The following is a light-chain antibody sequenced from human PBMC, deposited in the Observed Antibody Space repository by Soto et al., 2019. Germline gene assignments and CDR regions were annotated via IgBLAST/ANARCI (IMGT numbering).Light chain of an antibody. CDR1: QTISTW. CDR3: QHYNSYSEA. V-gene: IGKV1-5*01. J-gene: IGKJ1*01. CDR2: DAS. Sequence: DIQVTQSPPTLSASVGDRVTITCRASQTISTWMAWYQQKPGKAPKLLVYDASTLQSGVPSRFSGSGSGTEFTLTISSLQPDDFATYYCQHYNSYSEAFGQGTKVDNK.